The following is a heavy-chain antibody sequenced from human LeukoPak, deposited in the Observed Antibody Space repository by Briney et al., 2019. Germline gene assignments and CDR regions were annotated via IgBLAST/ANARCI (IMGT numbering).Heavy chain of an antibody. V-gene: IGHV4-59*01. J-gene: IGHJ5*02. Sequence: KPSETLSLXCTVSGGSISSYYWSWIRPPPGKGLEWIGYIYYSGSTNYNPSLKSRVTISVDTSKNQFSLKLSSVTAADTAVYYCARGHYEFGELANWFDPWGQGTLVTVSS. CDR3: ARGHYEFGELANWFDP. D-gene: IGHD3-10*01. CDR2: IYYSGST. CDR1: GGSISSYY.